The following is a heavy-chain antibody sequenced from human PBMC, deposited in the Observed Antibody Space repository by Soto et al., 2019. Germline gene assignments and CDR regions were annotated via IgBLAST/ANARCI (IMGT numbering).Heavy chain of an antibody. CDR1: GGSISSSSYY. D-gene: IGHD4-17*01. CDR3: ARGFPTVVTVDY. V-gene: IGHV4-39*01. Sequence: QLQLQESGPGLVKPSETLSLTCTVSGGSISSSSYYWGWIRQPPGKGLEWIGSIYYSGSTYYTPSLKRRVTISVDTSKNQFSLKLSSVTAADTAVYYCARGFPTVVTVDYWGQGTLVTVSS. CDR2: IYYSGST. J-gene: IGHJ4*02.